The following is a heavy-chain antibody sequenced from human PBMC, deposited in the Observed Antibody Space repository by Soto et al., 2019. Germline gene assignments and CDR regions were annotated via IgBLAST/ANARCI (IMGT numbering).Heavy chain of an antibody. CDR3: ARSTGRY. J-gene: IGHJ4*02. V-gene: IGHV4-30-4*01. Sequence: QVQLQESGPGPVKPSQSLSLTGTVYGGSVSTDDHYWTWIRQPPGKGLEWIGYIYHSGDTYYNPSLKSRVTISIDTSKNQFSLKLNSVTAADTAVYYCARSTGRYWGQGTLATVSS. CDR1: GGSVSTDDHY. D-gene: IGHD2-21*01. CDR2: IYHSGDT.